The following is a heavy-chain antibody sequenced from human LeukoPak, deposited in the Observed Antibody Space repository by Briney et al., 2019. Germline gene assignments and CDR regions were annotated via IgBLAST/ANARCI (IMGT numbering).Heavy chain of an antibody. CDR1: GYSFTRYW. J-gene: IGHJ4*02. D-gene: IGHD6-19*01. V-gene: IGHV5-51*01. Sequence: GESLKISCKGSGYSFTRYWIGWVRQMPGKGLEWMGIIYPGDSDTRYSPSFQGQVTISADKSLSTAFLQWSSLKASDTAMYYCARHRFYSNGWSPFDYWGQGTLVTVSP. CDR2: IYPGDSDT. CDR3: ARHRFYSNGWSPFDY.